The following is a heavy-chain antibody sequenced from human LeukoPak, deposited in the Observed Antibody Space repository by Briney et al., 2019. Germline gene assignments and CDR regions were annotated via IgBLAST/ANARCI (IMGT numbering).Heavy chain of an antibody. J-gene: IGHJ4*02. V-gene: IGHV3-30*18. D-gene: IGHD3-3*01. Sequence: GGSLRLSCAASGFTFNRYGMHWVRQAPGKGLEWVAGILHDGSRQFYADSVKGRFPISRDNSKNTLYLQMNSLRAEDTAVYYCAKEIRSYYDFWSGYYYFDYWGQGTLVTVSS. CDR2: ILHDGSRQ. CDR1: GFTFNRYG. CDR3: AKEIRSYYDFWSGYYYFDY.